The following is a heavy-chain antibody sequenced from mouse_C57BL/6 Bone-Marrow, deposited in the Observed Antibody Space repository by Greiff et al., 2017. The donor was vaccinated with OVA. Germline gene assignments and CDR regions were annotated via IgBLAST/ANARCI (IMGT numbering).Heavy chain of an antibody. Sequence: QVQLQQPGAELVMPGASVKLSCKASGYTFTSYWMHWVKQRPGQGLEWIGEIDPSDSYTNYNQKFKGKSTLTVDKSSSTAYMQLSSLTSEDSAVYYCARSRIYSNSYCDYWGQGTTLTVSS. V-gene: IGHV1-69*01. CDR1: GYTFTSYW. CDR2: IDPSDSYT. CDR3: ARSRIYSNSYCDY. D-gene: IGHD2-5*01. J-gene: IGHJ2*01.